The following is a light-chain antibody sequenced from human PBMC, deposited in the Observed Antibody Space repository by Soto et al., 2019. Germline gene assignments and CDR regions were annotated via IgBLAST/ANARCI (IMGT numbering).Light chain of an antibody. CDR2: DVS. Sequence: AIQLTQSPSSLSASVGDRVTITCRASQDIRGALAWCQQKPGKAPKILIYDVSTLESGVPSRFSGSSSGTDFTLTISSLQPVDFATYYCQQFNSYPITFGQGTRLEIK. CDR3: QQFNSYPIT. J-gene: IGKJ5*01. V-gene: IGKV1-13*02. CDR1: QDIRGA.